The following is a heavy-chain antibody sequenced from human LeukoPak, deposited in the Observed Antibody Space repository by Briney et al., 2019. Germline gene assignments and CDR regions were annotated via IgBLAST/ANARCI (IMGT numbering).Heavy chain of an antibody. Sequence: SETLSLTCTLSGGSISSRYWSWIRQPPGKGLEWIGSIYYSGGTNYNPSLQGRVSISVDTSKIQFSLKLSPVTAADTAVYYRARWQYTISSGWFDPWGQGTLVTVSS. CDR3: ARWQYTISSGWFDP. D-gene: IGHD6-6*01. V-gene: IGHV4-59*08. CDR2: IYYSGGT. CDR1: GGSISSRY. J-gene: IGHJ5*02.